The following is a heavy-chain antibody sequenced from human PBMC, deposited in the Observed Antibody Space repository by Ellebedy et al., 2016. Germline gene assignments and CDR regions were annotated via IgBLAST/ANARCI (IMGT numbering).Heavy chain of an antibody. Sequence: ASVKVSXXVSGYTLTELSMHWVRQAPGKGLEWMGGFDPEDGETIYAQKFQGRVTMTEDTSTDTAYMELSSLRSEDTAVYYCATDKAAAGLNPLLEYWGQGTLVTVSS. V-gene: IGHV1-24*01. D-gene: IGHD6-13*01. J-gene: IGHJ4*02. CDR1: GYTLTELS. CDR3: ATDKAAAGLNPLLEY. CDR2: FDPEDGET.